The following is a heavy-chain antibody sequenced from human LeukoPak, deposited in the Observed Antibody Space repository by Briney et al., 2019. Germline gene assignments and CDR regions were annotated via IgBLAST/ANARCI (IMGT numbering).Heavy chain of an antibody. D-gene: IGHD3-9*01. CDR3: AREGTFDWSLLAIDY. J-gene: IGHJ4*02. Sequence: GASVKVSCKASGYTFTSYGISWVRQAPGQGLEWVGWISAYNGNTNYAQKLQGRVTMTTDTSTSTAYMELRSLRSDDTAVYYCAREGTFDWSLLAIDYWGQGTLVTVSS. CDR2: ISAYNGNT. CDR1: GYTFTSYG. V-gene: IGHV1-18*01.